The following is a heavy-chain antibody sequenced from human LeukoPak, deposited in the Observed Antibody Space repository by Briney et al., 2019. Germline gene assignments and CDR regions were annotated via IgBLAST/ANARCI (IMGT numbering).Heavy chain of an antibody. CDR1: GYSISSGYY. Sequence: SETLSLTCAVSGYSISSGYYWGWIRPPPGKGLEWIGNIYHSGSTYYNPSLKSRVTISVDTSKNQFSLKLSSVTAADTAVYYCAISGGEKHYDILTGYYNADEPFDYWGQGTLVSVSS. CDR3: AISGGEKHYDILTGYYNADEPFDY. CDR2: IYHSGST. D-gene: IGHD3-9*01. J-gene: IGHJ4*02. V-gene: IGHV4-38-2*01.